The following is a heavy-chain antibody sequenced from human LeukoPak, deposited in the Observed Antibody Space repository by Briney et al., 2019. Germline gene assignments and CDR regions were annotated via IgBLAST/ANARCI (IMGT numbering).Heavy chain of an antibody. CDR2: INHSGST. CDR1: GGSISSYY. Sequence: SETLSLTCTVSGGSISSYYWSWIRQPPGKGLEWIGEINHSGSTNYNPSLKSRVTISVDTSKNQFSLKLSSVTAADTAVYYCARVAVAGTNWFDPWGQGTLVTVSS. V-gene: IGHV4-34*01. CDR3: ARVAVAGTNWFDP. D-gene: IGHD6-19*01. J-gene: IGHJ5*02.